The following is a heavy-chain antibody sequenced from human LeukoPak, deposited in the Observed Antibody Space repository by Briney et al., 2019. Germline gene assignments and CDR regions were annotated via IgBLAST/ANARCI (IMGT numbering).Heavy chain of an antibody. Sequence: GASVTVSCKVSGYTLTELSMHWVRQAPGKGHEWMGGFDPEDGETIYAQKFQGRVTMTEDTSTDTAYMELSSLRSEDTAVYYCATNSLGYCSSTSCLVDYWGQGTQVTVSS. J-gene: IGHJ4*02. D-gene: IGHD2-2*01. CDR2: FDPEDGET. V-gene: IGHV1-24*01. CDR3: ATNSLGYCSSTSCLVDY. CDR1: GYTLTELS.